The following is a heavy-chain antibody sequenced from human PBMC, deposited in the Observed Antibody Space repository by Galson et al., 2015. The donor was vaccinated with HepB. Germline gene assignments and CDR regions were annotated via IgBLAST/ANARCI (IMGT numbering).Heavy chain of an antibody. V-gene: IGHV1-24*01. CDR2: FDPEDGET. Sequence: SVKVSCKVSGYTLTELSMHWVRQAPGKGLEWMGGFDPEDGETIYAQKFQGRVTMTEDTSTDTAYMELSSLRSEDTAVYYCATRGYCSGGSCYSTRFDYWGQGTLVTVSS. CDR1: GYTLTELS. CDR3: ATRGYCSGGSCYSTRFDY. J-gene: IGHJ4*02. D-gene: IGHD2-15*01.